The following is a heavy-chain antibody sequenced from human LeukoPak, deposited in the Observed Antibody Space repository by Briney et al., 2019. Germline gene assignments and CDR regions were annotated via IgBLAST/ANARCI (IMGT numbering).Heavy chain of an antibody. CDR3: ARAFPWNIVVVPAAMSGENWFDP. J-gene: IGHJ5*02. V-gene: IGHV1-8*03. CDR1: GYTFTSYD. Sequence: GASVKVSCKASGYTFTSYDINWVRQATGQGLEWMGWMNPNSGITGYAQKFQGRVTITRSTSISTAYMELSSLRSEDTAVYYCARAFPWNIVVVPAAMSGENWFDPWGQGTLVTVSS. CDR2: MNPNSGIT. D-gene: IGHD2-2*01.